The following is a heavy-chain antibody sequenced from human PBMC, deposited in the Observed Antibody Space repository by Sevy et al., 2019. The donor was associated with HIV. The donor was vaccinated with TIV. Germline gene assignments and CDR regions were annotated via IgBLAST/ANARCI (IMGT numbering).Heavy chain of an antibody. Sequence: GGSLRLSCAASGFTFSSYWMHWVRQAPGKGPVWVSGVNSDGSSTNYGDSVKGRFTMSRESAKNTLYLQMNSLRAEDKAVYFCVAANTWQDYWGQGTLVTVSS. V-gene: IGHV3-74*01. CDR2: VNSDGSST. CDR1: GFTFSSYW. CDR3: VAANTWQDY. D-gene: IGHD2-15*01. J-gene: IGHJ4*02.